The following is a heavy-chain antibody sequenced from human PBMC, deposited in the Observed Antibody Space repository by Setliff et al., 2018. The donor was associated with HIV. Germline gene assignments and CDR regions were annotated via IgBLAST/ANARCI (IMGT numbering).Heavy chain of an antibody. J-gene: IGHJ4*02. Sequence: SETLSLTCAVYGGSFSAYHWSWIRQTPGKGLEWLGEINHSGSTAYNLALESRVSMSIDTSKNQFSLKLSSVTAADTAVYYCARLDVDIAMAPDYWGQGMLVTVSS. CDR1: GGSFSAYH. CDR2: INHSGST. V-gene: IGHV4-34*01. D-gene: IGHD5-18*01. CDR3: ARLDVDIAMAPDY.